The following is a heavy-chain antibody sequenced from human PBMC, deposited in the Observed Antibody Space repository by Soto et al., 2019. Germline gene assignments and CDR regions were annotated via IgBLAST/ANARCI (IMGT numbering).Heavy chain of an antibody. V-gene: IGHV3-23*01. D-gene: IGHD3-22*01. J-gene: IGHJ4*02. Sequence: LRLSCAASGFTFSSYAMSWVRQAPGKGLEWVSAISGSGGSTYYADSVKGRFTISRDNSKNTLYLQMNSLRAEDTAVYYCAKAPSYYYGSSGYPFDYWGQGTLVTAPQ. CDR2: ISGSGGST. CDR3: AKAPSYYYGSSGYPFDY. CDR1: GFTFSSYA.